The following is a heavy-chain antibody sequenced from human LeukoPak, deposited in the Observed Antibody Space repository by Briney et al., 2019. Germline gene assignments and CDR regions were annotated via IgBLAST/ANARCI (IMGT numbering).Heavy chain of an antibody. J-gene: IGHJ6*03. CDR2: IYYSGTT. D-gene: IGHD2-2*01. V-gene: IGHV4-31*03. Sequence: SETLSLTCTVSGVSMSSAGYFWSWIRQHPGKGLEWIGYIYYSGTTSYNPSLKSRVTISVDTSKNQFSLKLSSVTAADTAVYYCGRGNYCGDTRCHGYYYMDVWGKGTTVTVSS. CDR1: GVSMSSAGYF. CDR3: GRGNYCGDTRCHGYYYMDV.